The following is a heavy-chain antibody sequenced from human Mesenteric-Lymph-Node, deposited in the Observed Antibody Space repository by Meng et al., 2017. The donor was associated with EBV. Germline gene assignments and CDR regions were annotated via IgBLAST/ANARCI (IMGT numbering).Heavy chain of an antibody. Sequence: VQMRESGPGLVEPSEPLSLTCNVSGDSVSSGNNYWSWIRQSPGRGLEWIGNIYFTGSTFYNPALKSRVTISGDTSKNQFSLKLTSVTAADTAVYYCAREGTTVTRWFDPWGPGTLVTVFS. V-gene: IGHV4-61*01. D-gene: IGHD4-11*01. CDR3: AREGTTVTRWFDP. CDR2: IYFTGST. J-gene: IGHJ5*02. CDR1: GDSVSSGNNY.